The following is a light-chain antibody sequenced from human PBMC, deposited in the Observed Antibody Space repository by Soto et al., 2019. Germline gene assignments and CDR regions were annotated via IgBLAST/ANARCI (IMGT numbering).Light chain of an antibody. Sequence: ETVLTQSPATLSLSPGERATLSCRASQSVSRHLAWYQQKPGPAPRLLLSDASNRATGIPARFSGSGSGTDFTLTISSLEPEDLAVYYCQQRSNWPLTFGGGTKVEIK. CDR1: QSVSRH. CDR2: DAS. J-gene: IGKJ4*01. CDR3: QQRSNWPLT. V-gene: IGKV3-11*01.